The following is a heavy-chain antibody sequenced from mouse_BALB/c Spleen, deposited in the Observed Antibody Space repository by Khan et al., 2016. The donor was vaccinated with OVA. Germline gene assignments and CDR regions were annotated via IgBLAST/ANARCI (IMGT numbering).Heavy chain of an antibody. D-gene: IGHD1-1*01. CDR3: ARGGDTNHAVDY. CDR1: GYIFTSYW. Sequence: QVQLKQSGAELVRPGASVKLSCKTSGYIFTSYWIHWVKQRPEQGLEWMGGFYPGTGPTNYNRKFQGKATLTADKSSSTADMQRSSLKSEDSVVYFCARGGDTNHAVDYWGQGTSVTVSS. V-gene: IGHV1S132*01. J-gene: IGHJ4*01. CDR2: FYPGTGPT.